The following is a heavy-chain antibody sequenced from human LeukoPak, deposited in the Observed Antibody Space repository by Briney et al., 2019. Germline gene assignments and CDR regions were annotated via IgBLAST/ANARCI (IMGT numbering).Heavy chain of an antibody. CDR3: ARASGGFCSGGSCYTAYYGMDV. J-gene: IGHJ6*04. D-gene: IGHD2-15*01. Sequence: GGSPRLSCAASGFTFSSYAMHWVRQAPGKGREWVAVISYDGSNKYYAESVRGRFTISRDNAKNTLYLQMNSLRAEDTAVYYCARASGGFCSGGSCYTAYYGMDVWGKGTTVTVSS. CDR2: ISYDGSNK. CDR1: GFTFSSYA. V-gene: IGHV3-30*04.